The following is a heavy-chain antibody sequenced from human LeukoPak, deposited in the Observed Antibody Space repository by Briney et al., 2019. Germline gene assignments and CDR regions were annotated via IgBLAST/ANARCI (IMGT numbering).Heavy chain of an antibody. J-gene: IGHJ4*02. CDR1: GYTFTSYD. V-gene: IGHV1-8*01. CDR2: MNPNSGNT. D-gene: IGHD3-9*01. CDR3: ARGGGGPYDILTGQLDY. Sequence: ASVKVSCKASGYTFTSYDINWVRQATGQGLEWMGWMNPNSGNTGYAQKFQGRVTMTRNTSMSTAYMELSSLRSEDTAVYYCARGGGGPYDILTGQLDYWGQGTLVTVSS.